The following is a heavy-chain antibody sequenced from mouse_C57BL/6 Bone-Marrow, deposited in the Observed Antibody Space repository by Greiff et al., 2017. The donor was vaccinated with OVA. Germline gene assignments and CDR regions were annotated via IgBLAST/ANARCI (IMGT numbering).Heavy chain of an antibody. CDR1: GYTFTDYE. J-gene: IGHJ2*01. CDR3: TRNYYDYDGSY. V-gene: IGHV1-15*01. CDR2: IDPETGGT. Sequence: QVQLKESGAELVRPGASVTLSCKASGYTFTDYEMHWVKQTPVHGLEWIGAIDPETGGTAYNQKFKGKAILTADKSSSTAYMELRSLTSEDSAVYYCTRNYYDYDGSYWGQGTTLTVSS. D-gene: IGHD2-4*01.